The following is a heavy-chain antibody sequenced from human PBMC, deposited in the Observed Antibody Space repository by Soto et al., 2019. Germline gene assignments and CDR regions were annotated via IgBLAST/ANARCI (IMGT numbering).Heavy chain of an antibody. CDR2: ISYDGSNK. J-gene: IGHJ4*02. CDR3: AKEKYYYDSSGSVDY. Sequence: VGSLRLSCVVSGLNFSSYGMHWFRQAPGNGLEWVAVISYDGSNKYYADSVKGRFTISRDNSKNTLYLQMNSLRAEDTAVYYCAKEKYYYDSSGSVDYWGQGTLVTVSS. V-gene: IGHV3-30*18. CDR1: GLNFSSYG. D-gene: IGHD3-22*01.